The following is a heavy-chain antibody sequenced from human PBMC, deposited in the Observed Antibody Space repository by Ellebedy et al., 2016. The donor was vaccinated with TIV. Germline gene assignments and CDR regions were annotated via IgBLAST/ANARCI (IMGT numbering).Heavy chain of an antibody. V-gene: IGHV1-46*01. J-gene: IGHJ6*02. CDR3: ARDPHDIAIPSYFYGLDV. D-gene: IGHD3-9*01. CDR2: INPSGCRT. CDR1: GYSFTSYY. Sequence: AASVQVSCKASGYSFTSYYMHWVRQAPGQGLEWMGIINPSGCRTSYAQKFQGRVTMTRDTSTSTVYMELSSLRSDDTAVYYCARDPHDIAIPSYFYGLDVWGQGTTVTVSS.